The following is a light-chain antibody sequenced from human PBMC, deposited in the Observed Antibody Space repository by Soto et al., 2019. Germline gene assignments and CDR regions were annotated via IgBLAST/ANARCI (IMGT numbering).Light chain of an antibody. J-gene: IGKJ1*01. CDR3: QQSYSTLWT. CDR2: AAS. Sequence: SHLTRSPCSISTTLGERVTRTCRASQGISSYLAWYQQKPGKAPKLLIYAASSLQSGVPSRFSGSGSGTDFTLTISSLQPEDFATYYCQQSYSTLWTFGQGTKVDIK. CDR1: QGISSY. V-gene: IGKV1-39*01.